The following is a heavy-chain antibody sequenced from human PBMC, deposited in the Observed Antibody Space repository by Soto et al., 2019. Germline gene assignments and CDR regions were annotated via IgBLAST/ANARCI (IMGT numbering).Heavy chain of an antibody. J-gene: IGHJ3*02. CDR2: INPSGGST. CDR1: GYTFTSYY. D-gene: IGHD6-19*01. CDR3: AIPLAGPDPGYSSGSYDAFDI. V-gene: IGHV1-46*01. Sequence: ASVKVSCKASGYTFTSYYMHWVRQAPGQGLEWMGIINPSGGSTSYAQKFQGRVIMTRDTSTSTAYMELSSLRSEDTAVYYCAIPLAGPDPGYSSGSYDAFDIWGQGTMVTVSS.